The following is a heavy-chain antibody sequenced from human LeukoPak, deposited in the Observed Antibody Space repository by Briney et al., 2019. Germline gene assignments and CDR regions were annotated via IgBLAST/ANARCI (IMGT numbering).Heavy chain of an antibody. Sequence: GASVKVSCKASGYTFTSYYMHWVRQAPGQGLEWMGWINGYNGNTKYAQKLQGRVTMTTDTSTTTAYMELRSLRSDDTAVYYCAREGWGTYSSGPYYFDYWGQGTLITVSS. V-gene: IGHV1-18*04. J-gene: IGHJ4*02. CDR1: GYTFTSYY. D-gene: IGHD6-19*01. CDR2: INGYNGNT. CDR3: AREGWGTYSSGPYYFDY.